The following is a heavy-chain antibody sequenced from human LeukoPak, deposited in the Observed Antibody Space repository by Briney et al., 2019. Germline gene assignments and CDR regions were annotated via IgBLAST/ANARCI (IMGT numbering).Heavy chain of an antibody. CDR1: GFNVTPNY. CDR3: ARGRRDGYNLGY. V-gene: IGHV3-53*01. J-gene: IGHJ4*02. Sequence: GGSLRLSCAASGFNVTPNYLSWVRQAPGKGLDWVAVIYSGGTTYYADCVKGRFTISRDISKNTLSLQMHSLRAEDTAVYYCARGRRDGYNLGYWGQGTLVAVSS. CDR2: IYSGGTT. D-gene: IGHD5-24*01.